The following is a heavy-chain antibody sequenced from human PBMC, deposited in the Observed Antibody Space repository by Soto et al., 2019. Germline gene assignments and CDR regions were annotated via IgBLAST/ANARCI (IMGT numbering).Heavy chain of an antibody. J-gene: IGHJ4*02. Sequence: SLTCTVSGGSISSYYWSWIRQPPGKGLEWIGYIYYSGSTNYNPSLKSRVTISVDTSKNQFSLKLSSVTAADTAVYYCARMVAYYYDSSGSGDLDVWGQGTLVTVSS. CDR3: ARMVAYYYDSSGSGDLDV. CDR2: IYYSGST. D-gene: IGHD3-22*01. V-gene: IGHV4-59*01. CDR1: GGSISSYY.